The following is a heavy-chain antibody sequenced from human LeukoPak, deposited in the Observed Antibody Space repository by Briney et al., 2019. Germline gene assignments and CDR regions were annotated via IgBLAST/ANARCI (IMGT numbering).Heavy chain of an antibody. Sequence: PSETLSLTCTVSGGSISSGSYYWGWLRQPPGKGLEYIGSMHYSGNTYYNPSLKSRVTFSMDTSKNQFSLKLSFVTAADTAMFYCASLRGELHSFDYWGQGTLVTVSS. J-gene: IGHJ4*02. D-gene: IGHD3-10*01. CDR3: ASLRGELHSFDY. V-gene: IGHV4-39*01. CDR2: MHYSGNT. CDR1: GGSISSGSYY.